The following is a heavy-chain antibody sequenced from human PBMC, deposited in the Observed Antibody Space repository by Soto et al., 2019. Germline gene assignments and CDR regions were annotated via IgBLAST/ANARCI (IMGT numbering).Heavy chain of an antibody. D-gene: IGHD4-4*01. CDR3: ARASTVTTGGAWFDP. J-gene: IGHJ5*02. CDR1: GGSISSGGYY. Sequence: SETLSLTCTVSGGSISSGGYYWSWIRQHPGKGLEWIGYIYYSGSTYYNPSLKGRVTISVDTSKNQFSLKLSSVTAADTAVYYCARASTVTTGGAWFDPWGQGTLVTVSS. V-gene: IGHV4-31*03. CDR2: IYYSGST.